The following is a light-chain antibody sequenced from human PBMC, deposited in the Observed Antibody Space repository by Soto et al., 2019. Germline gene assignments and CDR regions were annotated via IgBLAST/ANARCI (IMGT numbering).Light chain of an antibody. CDR1: QSISSW. CDR2: DAS. CDR3: QQYNSYSGT. V-gene: IGKV1-5*01. J-gene: IGKJ1*01. Sequence: DIQMTQSPSTLSASVGDRVTITCRASQSISSWLAWYQQKPGKAPKLLIYDASSLESGVPSRFSGSGSGTEFTLTFSSLQPDDFATYYCQQYNSYSGTFGQGTKGDIK.